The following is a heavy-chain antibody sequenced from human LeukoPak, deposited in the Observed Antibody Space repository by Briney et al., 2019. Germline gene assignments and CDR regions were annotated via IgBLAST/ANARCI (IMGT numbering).Heavy chain of an antibody. Sequence: SETLSLTCAVYGGSFSGYYWSWIRQPPGKGLEWIGEINHSGSTNYNPSLKSRVTIPVDTSKNQFSLKLSSVTAADTAVYYCARGPGYDYVWGSYRYPPFDYWGQGTLVTVSS. V-gene: IGHV4-34*01. CDR2: INHSGST. D-gene: IGHD3-16*02. CDR3: ARGPGYDYVWGSYRYPPFDY. CDR1: GGSFSGYY. J-gene: IGHJ4*02.